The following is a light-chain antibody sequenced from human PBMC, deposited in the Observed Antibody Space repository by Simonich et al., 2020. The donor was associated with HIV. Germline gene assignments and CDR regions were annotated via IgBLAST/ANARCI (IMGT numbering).Light chain of an antibody. V-gene: IGKV4-1*01. CDR1: QTVLYSSNNKND. CDR2: WAS. Sequence: DIVMTQSPDSLAVSLGERATINCKSSQTVLYSSNNKNDLAWYQQKPGQPPKLLIYWASTRESGVPDRFSGSGSGTDFTLTISSLQAEDVAVYYCQQHYSAPFTFGGGTKVEIK. CDR3: QQHYSAPFT. J-gene: IGKJ4*01.